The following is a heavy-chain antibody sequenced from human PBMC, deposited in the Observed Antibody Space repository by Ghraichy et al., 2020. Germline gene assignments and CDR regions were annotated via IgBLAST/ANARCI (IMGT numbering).Heavy chain of an antibody. J-gene: IGHJ4*02. CDR1: GFTFSSYS. Sequence: GESLNISCVASGFTFSSYSMNWVRQAPGKGLEWVSSISSSSSYIYYADSVKGRFTISRDNAKNSLYLQMNSLRAEDTAVYYCARDDYYDSSGHIYWGQGTLVTVSS. V-gene: IGHV3-21*01. CDR3: ARDDYYDSSGHIY. D-gene: IGHD3-22*01. CDR2: ISSSSSYI.